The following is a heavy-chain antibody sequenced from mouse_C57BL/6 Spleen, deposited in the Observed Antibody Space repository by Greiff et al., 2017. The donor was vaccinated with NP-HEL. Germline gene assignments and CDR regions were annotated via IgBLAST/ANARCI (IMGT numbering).Heavy chain of an antibody. J-gene: IGHJ3*01. V-gene: IGHV1-82*01. CDR3: ARGHGSGEPVPWFAY. Sequence: QVQLQQSGPELVKPGASVKISCKASGYAFSSSWMNWVKQRPGKGLEWIGRIYPGDGDTNYNGKFKGKATLTADKSSSTAYMQLSSLTSEDSAVYFCARGHGSGEPVPWFAYWGQGTLVTVSA. D-gene: IGHD1-1*01. CDR1: GYAFSSSW. CDR2: IYPGDGDT.